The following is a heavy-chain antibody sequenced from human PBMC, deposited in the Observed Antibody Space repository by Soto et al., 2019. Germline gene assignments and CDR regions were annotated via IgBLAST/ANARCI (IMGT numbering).Heavy chain of an antibody. V-gene: IGHV3-11*01. Sequence: GGSLRLSCAASGFTFSDYYMSWIRQAPGKGLEWVSYISSSGSTIYYADSVKGRFTISRDNAKNSLYLQMNSLRAEDTAVYYCVRALYFYDTSGYEWGQGTLVTVSS. D-gene: IGHD3-22*01. CDR3: VRALYFYDTSGYE. CDR1: GFTFSDYY. CDR2: ISSSGSTI. J-gene: IGHJ4*02.